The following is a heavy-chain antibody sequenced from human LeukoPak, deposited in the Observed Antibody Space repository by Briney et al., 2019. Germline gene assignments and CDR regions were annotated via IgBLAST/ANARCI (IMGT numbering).Heavy chain of an antibody. D-gene: IGHD4-17*01. CDR1: GYTFTVNY. J-gene: IGHJ4*02. Sequence: ASVTLSRKGSGYTFTVNYVHWVRLAPGQGHERMGWISLNSGGTNYAQKFQGRVTMTRDTSISAAYMELRRLRPDDTAVDYCARDRGYGDYDLYYLDHWGQGTLVTVSS. V-gene: IGHV1-2*02. CDR3: ARDRGYGDYDLYYLDH. CDR2: ISLNSGGT.